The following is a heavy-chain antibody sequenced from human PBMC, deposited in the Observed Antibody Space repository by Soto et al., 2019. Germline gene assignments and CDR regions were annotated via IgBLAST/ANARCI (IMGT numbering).Heavy chain of an antibody. CDR3: ARESRGIQLWPNKNWFDP. CDR1: GGSISSYY. Sequence: QVQLQESGPGLVKPSETLSLTCTVSGGSISSYYWSWIRQPPGKGLEWIGYIYYSGSTNYDPSLKSRVTIPVDMSKNQFSLKLSSVTAADTAVYYCARESRGIQLWPNKNWFDPWGQGTLVTVSS. V-gene: IGHV4-59*01. CDR2: IYYSGST. J-gene: IGHJ5*02. D-gene: IGHD5-18*01.